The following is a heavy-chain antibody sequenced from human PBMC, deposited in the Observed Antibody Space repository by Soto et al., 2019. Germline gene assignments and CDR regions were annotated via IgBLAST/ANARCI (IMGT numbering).Heavy chain of an antibody. CDR2: INYSGST. J-gene: IGHJ4*02. CDR1: GGSFSGYY. D-gene: IGHD2-2*02. Sequence: SETLSLTCAVYGGSFSGYYWSWIRQPPGKGLEWIGEINYSGSTNYNPSLKSRVTISVDTSKNQFSLKLSSVTAADTAVYYCARGALIVVVPAAIDYFDYWGQGTLVTVSS. V-gene: IGHV4-34*01. CDR3: ARGALIVVVPAAIDYFDY.